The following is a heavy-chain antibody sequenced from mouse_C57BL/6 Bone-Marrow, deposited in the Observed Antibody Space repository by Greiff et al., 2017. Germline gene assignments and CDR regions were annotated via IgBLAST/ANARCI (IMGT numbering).Heavy chain of an antibody. CDR1: GFSLTSYG. J-gene: IGHJ3*01. CDR2: IWRVGST. CDR3: ASGWLLAY. D-gene: IGHD2-3*01. V-gene: IGHV2-6*01. Sequence: VQVVESGPGLVAPSQSLSISCTVSGFSLTSYGVDWVRQSPGKGLEWLGVIWRVGSTNYNSALKSRLSISKDNSKSHVFLKMSSLQTADTAMYYWASGWLLAYWGQGTLVTVPA.